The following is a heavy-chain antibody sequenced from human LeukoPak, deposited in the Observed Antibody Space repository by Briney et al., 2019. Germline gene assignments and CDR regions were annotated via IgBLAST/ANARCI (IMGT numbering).Heavy chain of an antibody. J-gene: IGHJ4*02. D-gene: IGHD1-26*01. V-gene: IGHV4-39*01. CDR3: ARRHKELLY. Sequence: PSETLSLTCTVSGGSISSSSYYWGWIRQLPGKGLEWIGSIYYSGSTYYSPSLKSRVTISVDTSKNQFSLKLSSVTAADTAVYYCARRHKELLYWGQGTLVTVSS. CDR2: IYYSGST. CDR1: GGSISSSSYY.